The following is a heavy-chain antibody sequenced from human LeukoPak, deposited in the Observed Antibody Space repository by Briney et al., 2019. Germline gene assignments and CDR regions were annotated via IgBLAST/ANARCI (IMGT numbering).Heavy chain of an antibody. CDR1: GFTFSSYA. D-gene: IGHD6-19*01. J-gene: IGHJ4*02. CDR3: TKDHGFYSSGWHPLFDH. CDR2: ISDSGSST. V-gene: IGHV3-23*01. Sequence: GGPLRLSCAASGFTFSSYAMSWVRQAPGKGLEWVSTISDSGSSTYYTDSVKGRFTFSRDNSKNTLHLQMNSLRAEDTAVYYCTKDHGFYSSGWHPLFDHWGQGTLVTVSS.